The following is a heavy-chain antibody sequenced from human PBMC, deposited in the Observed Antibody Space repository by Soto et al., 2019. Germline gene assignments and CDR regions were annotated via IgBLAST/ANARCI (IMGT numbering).Heavy chain of an antibody. V-gene: IGHV4-34*01. Sequence: LSLTCAVHGGSFSGYYWSWIRQPPGKGLEWIGEINHSGSTNYNPSLRSRVTISVDTSKNQFSLKLSSVTAADTAVYYCARRLIPMVRGVITPWGQGTLVTVSS. CDR3: ARRLIPMVRGVITP. J-gene: IGHJ5*02. D-gene: IGHD3-10*01. CDR2: INHSGST. CDR1: GGSFSGYY.